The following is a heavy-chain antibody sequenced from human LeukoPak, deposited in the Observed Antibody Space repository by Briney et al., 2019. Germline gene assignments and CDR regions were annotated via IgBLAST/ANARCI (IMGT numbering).Heavy chain of an antibody. J-gene: IGHJ4*02. D-gene: IGHD5-24*01. CDR3: ARREGWLQFEDY. Sequence: SETLSLTCTVSGGSISSYYWGWIRQPPGKGLEWIGSIYYSGSTYYNPSLKSRVTISVDTSKNQFSLKLSSVTAADTAVYYCARREGWLQFEDYWGQGTLVTVSS. CDR2: IYYSGST. V-gene: IGHV4-39*07. CDR1: GGSISSYY.